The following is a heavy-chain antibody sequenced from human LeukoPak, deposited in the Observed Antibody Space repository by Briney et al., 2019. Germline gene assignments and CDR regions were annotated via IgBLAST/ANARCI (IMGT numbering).Heavy chain of an antibody. J-gene: IGHJ6*03. Sequence: ASVKVSCKASGGTFSSYAISWVRQAPGQGLEWMRGIIPIFGTANYAQKFQGRVPITADVSTSTAYMKLSSLRSEDTAVYYCARALYYDFWSGYSEPAYYYYMDVWGKGTTVTVSS. D-gene: IGHD3-3*01. CDR1: GGTFSSYA. CDR2: IIPIFGTA. CDR3: ARALYYDFWSGYSEPAYYYYMDV. V-gene: IGHV1-69*13.